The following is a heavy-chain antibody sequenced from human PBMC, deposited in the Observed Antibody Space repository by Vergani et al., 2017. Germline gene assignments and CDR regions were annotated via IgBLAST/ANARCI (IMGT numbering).Heavy chain of an antibody. CDR2: ISGSGVST. J-gene: IGHJ3*02. D-gene: IGHD2-2*01. Sequence: EVQLLESGGGLVQPGGSLRLSCAASGFTFSSYAMSWVRQAPGKGLEWVSAISGSGVSTYYADSVKGRFTISRDNSKNTLYLQMNSLRAEETAVYYCAKHIXVVPAAMWRDAFDSWGQATMVTVSS. CDR1: GFTFSSYA. V-gene: IGHV3-23*01. CDR3: AKHIXVVPAAMWRDAFDS.